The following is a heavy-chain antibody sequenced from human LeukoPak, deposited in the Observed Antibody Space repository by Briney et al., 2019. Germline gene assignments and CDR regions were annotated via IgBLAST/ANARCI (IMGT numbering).Heavy chain of an antibody. Sequence: GGSLRLSCAVSGFTFSNNWMSWVRQAPGKGLEWVANINQDGSEKYYVDSVKGRFTISRDNAENLLYLQMNSLRAEDTAVYYCARSGGYCSGGSCYSGGFDYWGQGTLVTVSS. CDR1: GFTFSNNW. V-gene: IGHV3-7*02. J-gene: IGHJ4*02. CDR3: ARSGGYCSGGSCYSGGFDY. D-gene: IGHD2-15*01. CDR2: INQDGSEK.